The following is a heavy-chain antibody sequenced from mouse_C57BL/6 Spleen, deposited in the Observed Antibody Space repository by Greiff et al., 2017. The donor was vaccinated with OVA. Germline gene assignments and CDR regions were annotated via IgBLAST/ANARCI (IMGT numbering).Heavy chain of an antibody. CDR3: ARDTTVANYYAMDY. D-gene: IGHD1-1*01. CDR2: IDPNSGGT. J-gene: IGHJ4*01. CDR1: GYTFTSYW. V-gene: IGHV1-72*01. Sequence: VQLQQPGAELVKPGASVKLSCKASGYTFTSYWMHWVKQRPGRGLEWIGRIDPNSGGTKYNEKFKSKATLTVDKPSSTAYMQLSSLTSEDSAVYYGARDTTVANYYAMDYWGQGTSVTVSS.